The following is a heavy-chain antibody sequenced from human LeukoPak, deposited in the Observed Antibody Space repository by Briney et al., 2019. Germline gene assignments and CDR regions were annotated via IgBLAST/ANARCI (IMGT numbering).Heavy chain of an antibody. J-gene: IGHJ2*01. Sequence: ASVKVSCKASGGTFSSYDISWVRQAPGQGLEWMGWIGAYNGNTNYAQKLQGRVTMTTDTSTSTAYMELRSLRSDDTAVYYCARDGPPIDYYDSSGYYPHYWYFDLWGRGTLVTVSS. D-gene: IGHD3-22*01. CDR1: GGTFSSYD. V-gene: IGHV1-18*01. CDR2: IGAYNGNT. CDR3: ARDGPPIDYYDSSGYYPHYWYFDL.